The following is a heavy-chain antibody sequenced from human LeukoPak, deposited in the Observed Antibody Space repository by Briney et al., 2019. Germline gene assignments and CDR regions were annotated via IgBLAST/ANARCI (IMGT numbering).Heavy chain of an antibody. V-gene: IGHV1-18*01. CDR2: ISAYNGNT. D-gene: IGHD1-26*01. Sequence: GASVKVSYEASGYTFTSYGISWVRQAPAQGLEWMGWISAYNGNTNYEQKPQGRVTMTTDTSTSTAYMELRSLRSDDTAVYYCARDRPDIVGAPVYWGQGTLVTVPS. CDR1: GYTFTSYG. CDR3: ARDRPDIVGAPVY. J-gene: IGHJ4*02.